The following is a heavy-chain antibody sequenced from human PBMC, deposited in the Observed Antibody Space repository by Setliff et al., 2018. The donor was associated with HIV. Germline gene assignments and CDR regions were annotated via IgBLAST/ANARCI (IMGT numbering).Heavy chain of an antibody. CDR2: IYTSGLT. D-gene: IGHD3-10*01. J-gene: IGHJ6*02. Sequence: PSETLSLTCTVSGGSINSGGYYWVWIRQPALKGLEWIGRIYTSGLTNYNPSLKGRVTISVDTSKNQVSLKLSSVTASDTAVYYCARARYIVIRGDAGMDVWGPGTTVTVSS. CDR1: GGSINSGGYY. CDR3: ARARYIVIRGDAGMDV. V-gene: IGHV4-61*02.